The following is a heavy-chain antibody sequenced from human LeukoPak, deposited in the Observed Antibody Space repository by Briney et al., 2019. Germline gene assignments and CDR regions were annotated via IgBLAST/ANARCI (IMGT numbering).Heavy chain of an antibody. Sequence: PSETLSLTCAVNGGSFSGYYWIWIRQPPGKGLEWIGEINHSGSTNYNPSLKSRVTISVDTSKNQFALKLSSVTAADTAVYYCARGTMMVGPWGQGTQVTVSS. CDR2: INHSGST. CDR1: GGSFSGYY. CDR3: ARGTMMVGP. D-gene: IGHD3-22*01. J-gene: IGHJ5*02. V-gene: IGHV4-34*01.